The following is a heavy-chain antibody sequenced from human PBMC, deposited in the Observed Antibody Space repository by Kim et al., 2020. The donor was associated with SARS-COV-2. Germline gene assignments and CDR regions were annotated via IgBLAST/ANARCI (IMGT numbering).Heavy chain of an antibody. Sequence: GGSLRLSCAASGFTFSSYAMHWVRQAPGKGLEWVAVISYDGSNKYYAASVKGRFTISRDNSKNTLYLQMNSLRAEDTAVYYWAPLPAAAPYSYYYMNVWG. CDR1: GFTFSSYA. J-gene: IGHJ6*03. D-gene: IGHD6-13*01. CDR3: APLPAAAPYSYYYMNV. CDR2: ISYDGSNK. V-gene: IGHV3-30-3*01.